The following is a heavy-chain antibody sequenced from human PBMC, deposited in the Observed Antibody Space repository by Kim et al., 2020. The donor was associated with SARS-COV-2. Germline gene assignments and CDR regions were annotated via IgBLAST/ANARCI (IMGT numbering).Heavy chain of an antibody. CDR1: GFTFSSYA. CDR3: ARDNHGSGSYYNELDY. CDR2: ISYDGSNK. Sequence: GGSLRLSCAASGFTFSSYAMHWVRQAPGKGLEWVAVISYDGSNKYYVDSVKGRFTISRDNSKNTLYLQMNSLRAEDTAVYYCARDNHGSGSYYNELDYWGQGTLVTVSS. J-gene: IGHJ4*02. V-gene: IGHV3-30*04. D-gene: IGHD3-10*01.